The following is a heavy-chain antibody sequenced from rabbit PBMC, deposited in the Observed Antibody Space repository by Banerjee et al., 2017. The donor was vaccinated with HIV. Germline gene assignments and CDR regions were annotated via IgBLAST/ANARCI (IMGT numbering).Heavy chain of an antibody. Sequence: QSLEESGGDLVKPGASLTLTCTASGFSFSSYYYMCWVRQAPGKGLELIACIYTSSGSTWYASWVNGRFTISKTSSTTVTLKMTSLTAADTATYFCARADHSGYAYGLWGQGTLVTVS. CDR3: ARADHSGYAYGL. CDR2: IYTSSGST. V-gene: IGHV1S40*01. CDR1: GFSFSSYYY. D-gene: IGHD6-1*01. J-gene: IGHJ4*01.